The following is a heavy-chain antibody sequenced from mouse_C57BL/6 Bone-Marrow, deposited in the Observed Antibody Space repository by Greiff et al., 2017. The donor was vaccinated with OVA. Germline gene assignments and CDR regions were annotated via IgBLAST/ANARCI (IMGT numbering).Heavy chain of an antibody. CDR1: GYTFTSYG. J-gene: IGHJ2*01. CDR2: IYPRSGNT. CDR3: AYLSYYFDY. Sequence: VQVVESGAELARPGASVKLSCKASGYTFTSYGISWVKQRTGQGLEWIGEIYPRSGNTYYNEKFKGKATLTADKSSSTAYMELRSLTSEDSAVYFCAYLSYYFDYWGQGTTLTVSS. V-gene: IGHV1-81*01.